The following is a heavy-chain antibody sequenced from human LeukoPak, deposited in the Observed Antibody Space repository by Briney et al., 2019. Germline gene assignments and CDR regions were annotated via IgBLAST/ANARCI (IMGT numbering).Heavy chain of an antibody. Sequence: GGSLRLSCAASGFTVSSNYMSWVRQAPGKGLEWVSVIYSGGSTYYADSVKGRFTISRDNSKNTLYLQMNSLRAEDTAVYYCARAPGMAVAGYFDYWGQGTLVTVSS. CDR1: GFTVSSNY. CDR2: IYSGGST. V-gene: IGHV3-66*01. J-gene: IGHJ4*02. D-gene: IGHD6-19*01. CDR3: ARAPGMAVAGYFDY.